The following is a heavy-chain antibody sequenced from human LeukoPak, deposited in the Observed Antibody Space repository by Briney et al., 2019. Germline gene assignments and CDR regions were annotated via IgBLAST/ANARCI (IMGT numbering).Heavy chain of an antibody. D-gene: IGHD5-18*01. CDR2: IYPGDSEA. Sequence: GESLKISCKGSGYSFTNYWIGWVRQMPGRGLEWMGIIYPGDSEATYSPSFEGQVTISADKSFRTAYLQWSSLKASDSAMYYCARRGDSTSPPFDYWGREPWSPSPQ. CDR3: ARRGDSTSPPFDY. J-gene: IGHJ4*02. V-gene: IGHV5-51*01. CDR1: GYSFTNYW.